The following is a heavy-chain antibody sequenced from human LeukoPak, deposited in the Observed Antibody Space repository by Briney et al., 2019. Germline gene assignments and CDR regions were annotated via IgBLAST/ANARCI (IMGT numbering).Heavy chain of an antibody. J-gene: IGHJ4*02. D-gene: IGHD2-2*01. V-gene: IGHV3-23*01. CDR2: ISGVDDTT. Sequence: GGSLRLSCAASGFPFSTSAMSWVRQALGKGLEWISGISGVDDTTYYADSVKGRFTISRDNARNTLYMQMNSLRAEDTAVYYCVRGCSSTSCYPFDCWGQGTLVTVSS. CDR1: GFPFSTSA. CDR3: VRGCSSTSCYPFDC.